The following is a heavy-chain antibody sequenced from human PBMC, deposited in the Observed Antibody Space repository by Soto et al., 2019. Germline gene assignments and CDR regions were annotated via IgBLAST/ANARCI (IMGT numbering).Heavy chain of an antibody. CDR3: ARDGIITGTSDYYYGMDV. J-gene: IGHJ6*02. CDR2: IYSGGST. Sequence: GGSLRLCCAASGFTVSSNYMSWVRQAPGKGLEWVSVIYSGGSTYYADSVKGRFTISRDNSKNTLYLQMNSLRAEDTAVYYCARDGIITGTSDYYYGMDVWGQGTTVTVSS. V-gene: IGHV3-66*01. CDR1: GFTVSSNY. D-gene: IGHD1-20*01.